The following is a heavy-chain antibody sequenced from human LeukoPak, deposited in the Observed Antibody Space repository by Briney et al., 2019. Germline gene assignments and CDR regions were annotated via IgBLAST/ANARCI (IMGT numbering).Heavy chain of an antibody. CDR2: ISYTGHT. V-gene: IGHV4-59*08. Sequence: KASETLSLTCIVSGGSISSYYWSWIRQPPGKGLEWIGYISYTGHTNYNPSLKSRVTISVDTSKNQLSLHLPSVTAADTAVYYCAGQDSGISLNPLDIWGQGTVVTVSS. CDR3: AGQDSGISLNPLDI. D-gene: IGHD1-26*01. J-gene: IGHJ3*02. CDR1: GGSISSYY.